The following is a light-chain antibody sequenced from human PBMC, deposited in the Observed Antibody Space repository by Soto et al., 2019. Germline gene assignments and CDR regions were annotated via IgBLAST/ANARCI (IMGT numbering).Light chain of an antibody. V-gene: IGLV4-69*01. CDR2: VNSDGRH. CDR3: KTWGTGIHVG. J-gene: IGLJ2*01. CDR1: SGHSSYA. Sequence: QAVLTQSPSASASLGASVKLTCTLSSGHSSYAIAWHQPQPEKGPRSLMEVNSDGRHNKRVVIPDRFSGSSSGAERYLTISSRQSESEATYYCKTWGTGIHVGFGGGPKPTVL.